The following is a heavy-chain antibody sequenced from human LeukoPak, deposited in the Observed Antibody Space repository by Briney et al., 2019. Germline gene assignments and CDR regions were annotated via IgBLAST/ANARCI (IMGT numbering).Heavy chain of an antibody. D-gene: IGHD1-1*01. CDR1: GFSFSIYA. V-gene: IGHV3-23*01. CDR2: ISDSGGST. J-gene: IGHJ4*02. CDR3: AKLVGTGTTPPDY. Sequence: GGSLRLSCAASGFSFSIYAMSWVRQAPGKGLEWVSAISDSGGSTYYADSVKGRFTISRDNSKNTLYLQMNSLRAEDTAVYYCAKLVGTGTTPPDYWGQGTLVTVSS.